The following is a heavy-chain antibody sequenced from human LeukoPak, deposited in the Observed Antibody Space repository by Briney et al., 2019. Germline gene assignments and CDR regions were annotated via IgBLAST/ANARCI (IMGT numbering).Heavy chain of an antibody. D-gene: IGHD3-3*01. CDR3: ASVSSPFWSHRAYYFAY. V-gene: IGHV4-34*01. J-gene: IGHJ4*02. Sequence: SETLSLTCAVYGGSFSGYYWSWIRQPPGKGLEWIGEINHSGSTNYNPSLKSRVTISVDTSKNQFSLKLSSVTAADTAVYYCASVSSPFWSHRAYYFAYWGQGTLVTVST. CDR2: INHSGST. CDR1: GGSFSGYY.